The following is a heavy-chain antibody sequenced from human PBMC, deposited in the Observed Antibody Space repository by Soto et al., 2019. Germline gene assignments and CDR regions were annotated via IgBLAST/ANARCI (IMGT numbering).Heavy chain of an antibody. Sequence: QVQLQESGPGLVKPSETLSLTCTVSGGSISSYYWSWIRQPAGKGLEWIGRIYTSGSINYNPSLKSPVTLSIDTSKNQFSLKLMSVTAADTAVYYCVRERYSYAFDYWGQGTLVTVSS. J-gene: IGHJ4*02. CDR1: GGSISSYY. D-gene: IGHD5-18*01. CDR3: VRERYSYAFDY. CDR2: IYTSGSI. V-gene: IGHV4-4*07.